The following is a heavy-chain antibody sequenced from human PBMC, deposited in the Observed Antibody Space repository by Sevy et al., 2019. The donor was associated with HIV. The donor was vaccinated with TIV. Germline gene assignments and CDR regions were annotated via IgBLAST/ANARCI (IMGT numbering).Heavy chain of an antibody. Sequence: GGSLRLSCAASTFRVIDNYMSWVRQAPGKGLEWVSTIYSGGSTFYADSVKGRFTISRDNSKNTLYLQMNSLRAEDTAVYYCASDRYYDASGYYYYCYGMDVWGQGTTVTVSS. V-gene: IGHV3-66*01. CDR1: TFRVIDNY. CDR3: ASDRYYDASGYYYYCYGMDV. J-gene: IGHJ6*02. CDR2: IYSGGST. D-gene: IGHD3-22*01.